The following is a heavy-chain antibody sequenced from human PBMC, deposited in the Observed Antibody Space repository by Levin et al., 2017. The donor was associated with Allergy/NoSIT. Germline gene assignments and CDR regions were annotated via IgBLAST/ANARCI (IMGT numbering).Heavy chain of an antibody. CDR1: GFTVSSNY. D-gene: IGHD3-10*01. Sequence: GESLKISCAASGFTVSSNYMSWVRQAPGKGLEWVSVIYSGGSTYYADSVKGRFTISRDNSKNTLYLQMNSLRAEDTAVYYCARDSALIKMDVWGQGTTVTVSS. J-gene: IGHJ6*02. CDR3: ARDSALIKMDV. CDR2: IYSGGST. V-gene: IGHV3-53*01.